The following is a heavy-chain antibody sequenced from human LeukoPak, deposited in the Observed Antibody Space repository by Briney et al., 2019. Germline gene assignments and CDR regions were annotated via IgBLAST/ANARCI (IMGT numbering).Heavy chain of an antibody. V-gene: IGHV1-69*13. D-gene: IGHD3-22*01. J-gene: IGHJ4*02. CDR3: ARVDIDYYDSSGYSGEDY. CDR1: GGTFSSYA. Sequence: SVKVSCKASGGTFSSYAISWVRQAPGQGLEWMGGIIPIFGTANYAQKFQGRVTITADESTSTAYMELSSLRSEDTAVYYCARVDIDYYDSSGYSGEDYWGQGTLVTVSS. CDR2: IIPIFGTA.